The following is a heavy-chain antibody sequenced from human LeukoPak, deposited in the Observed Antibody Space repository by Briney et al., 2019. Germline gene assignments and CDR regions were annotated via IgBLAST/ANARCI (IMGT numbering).Heavy chain of an antibody. J-gene: IGHJ6*03. CDR2: MNPNSGNT. CDR3: ARALAVAGVGRYYYYYYMDV. V-gene: IGHV1-8*01. D-gene: IGHD6-19*01. CDR1: GYTFTSYD. Sequence: ASVKVSCKASGYTFTSYDINWVRQATGQGLEWMGWMNPNSGNTGYAQKFQGRVTMTRNTSISTAYMELSSLRSEDTAVYYCARALAVAGVGRYYYYYYMDVRGKGTTVTVSS.